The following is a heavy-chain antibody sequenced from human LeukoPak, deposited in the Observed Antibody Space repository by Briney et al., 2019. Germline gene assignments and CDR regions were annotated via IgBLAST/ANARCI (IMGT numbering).Heavy chain of an antibody. CDR2: ISSSGSII. J-gene: IGHJ4*02. Sequence: GGSLRLSCAASGFSFSDYFMSWIRQAAGKGLEWVSYISSSGSIIHYADSVKGRFTISRDNAKNSLYLQMNSLRAEDTAVYYCARVGPTSCGVSCPFDYWGQGTLVTVSS. V-gene: IGHV3-11*04. CDR1: GFSFSDYF. CDR3: ARVGPTSCGVSCPFDY. D-gene: IGHD2-21*01.